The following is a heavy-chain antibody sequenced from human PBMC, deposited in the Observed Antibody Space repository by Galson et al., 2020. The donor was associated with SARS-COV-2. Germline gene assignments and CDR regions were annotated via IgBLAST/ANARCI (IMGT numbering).Heavy chain of an antibody. Sequence: GESLKISCAASGLTFSSSAMSWVRHAPGKGLEWVSGISGSVGSTYYADPVKCRFSISRDNSKNTLYLQMNSLRAEDTAVYYCARDRQKNVLVFSSDYWGQGTLVTVSS. D-gene: IGHD3-9*01. CDR1: GLTFSSSA. J-gene: IGHJ4*02. CDR2: ISGSVGST. CDR3: ARDRQKNVLVFSSDY. V-gene: IGHV3-23*01.